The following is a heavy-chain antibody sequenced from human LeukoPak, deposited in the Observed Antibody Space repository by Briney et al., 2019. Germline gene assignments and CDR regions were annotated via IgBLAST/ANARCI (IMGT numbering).Heavy chain of an antibody. CDR2: IYYRRSS. V-gene: IGHV4-59*11. Sequence: SETLSLTCTVSGASISSHYWSWTRQPPGKGLEWIGYIYYRRSSNYNPSRKSRVTISLDTSKNQFSLKLSSVTAADTAVYYCAKGMGGKYCTNGLCYYSWFDPWGQGTLVTVSS. CDR3: AKGMGGKYCTNGLCYYSWFDP. CDR1: GASISSHY. J-gene: IGHJ5*02. D-gene: IGHD2-8*01.